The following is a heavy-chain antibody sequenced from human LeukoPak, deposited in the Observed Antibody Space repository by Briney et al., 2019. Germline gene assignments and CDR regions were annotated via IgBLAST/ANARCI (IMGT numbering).Heavy chain of an antibody. CDR3: ARQLRNDFWSGYYWYFDL. CDR1: GGSISSYY. J-gene: IGHJ2*01. D-gene: IGHD3-3*01. CDR2: ISSSGSA. Sequence: PSETLSLTCTVSGGSISSYYWSWIRQPPGKGLEWIGYISSSGSATYNPSLKSRVTISLDTSKNQFSLKLSTVTAADTALYYCARQLRNDFWSGYYWYFDLWGRGTLVTVSS. V-gene: IGHV4-59*08.